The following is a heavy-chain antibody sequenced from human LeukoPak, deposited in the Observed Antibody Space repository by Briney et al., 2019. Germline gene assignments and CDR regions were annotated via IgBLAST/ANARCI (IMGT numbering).Heavy chain of an antibody. CDR2: IIPIFGTA. J-gene: IGHJ4*02. Sequence: GASVNLSCKASAGTLSSYAISWVRQAPGQGLEWMGGIIPIFGTANYAQKFQGRVTITADESTSTAYMELSSLRSEDTAVYYCARGVVNWGQGTLVTVSS. CDR1: AGTLSSYA. D-gene: IGHD4-23*01. V-gene: IGHV1-69*13. CDR3: ARGVVN.